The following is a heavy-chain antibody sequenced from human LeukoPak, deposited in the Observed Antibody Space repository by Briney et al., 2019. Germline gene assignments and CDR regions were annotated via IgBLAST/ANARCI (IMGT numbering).Heavy chain of an antibody. CDR2: ISSSSSTI. D-gene: IGHD6-13*01. CDR3: ARGIWAAAVHFDY. CDR1: GFTFSSYS. V-gene: IGHV3-48*01. J-gene: IGHJ4*02. Sequence: GGSLRLSCAASGFTFSSYSMNWVRQAPGKGLEWVSYISSSSSTIYYADSVKGRFTISRDNAKNSLYLQMNSLRAEDTAVYYCARGIWAAAVHFDYWGQGTLVTVSS.